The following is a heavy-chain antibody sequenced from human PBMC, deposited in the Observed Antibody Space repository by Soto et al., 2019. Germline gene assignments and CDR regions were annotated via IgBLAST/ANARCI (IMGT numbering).Heavy chain of an antibody. CDR2: IYYSGST. V-gene: IGHV4-59*13. J-gene: IGHJ6*02. Sequence: PSETRSRTCTVCGRRIGSSYWSWIAPRPEKGLGWIGYIYYSGSTNYNPSLKSRVTISVDTSKNQFSLKLSSVTAADTAVYYCARADPGSSWYRYYYYGMDVWGQGTTVT. CDR1: GRRIGSSY. CDR3: ARADPGSSWYRYYYYGMDV. D-gene: IGHD6-13*01.